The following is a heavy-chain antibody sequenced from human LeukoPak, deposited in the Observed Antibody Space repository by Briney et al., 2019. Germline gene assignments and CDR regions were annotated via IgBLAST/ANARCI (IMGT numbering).Heavy chain of an antibody. Sequence: SETLSLTCAVYGGSFSGYYWSWIRQPPGKGLEWIGEINHSGSTNYNPSLKSRVTISVDTSKDQFSLKLSSVTAADTAVYYCARSRPQLGYCSSTSCYPDYYYYYMDVWGKGTTVTVSS. CDR3: ARSRPQLGYCSSTSCYPDYYYYYMDV. CDR2: INHSGST. CDR1: GGSFSGYY. V-gene: IGHV4-34*01. D-gene: IGHD2-2*01. J-gene: IGHJ6*03.